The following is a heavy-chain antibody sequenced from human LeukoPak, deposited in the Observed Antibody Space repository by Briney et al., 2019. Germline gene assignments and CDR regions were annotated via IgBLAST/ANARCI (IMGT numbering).Heavy chain of an antibody. Sequence: SETLSLTCNVSGGSIRSYYWGWIRQPPGKGLEWIGYIYYSGSTNYNPSLKSRVTISVDTSKNQFSLKLSSVTAADTAVYYCARDVGDSSGYYYYFDYWGQGTLVTVSS. J-gene: IGHJ4*02. CDR3: ARDVGDSSGYYYYFDY. V-gene: IGHV4-59*01. CDR1: GGSIRSYY. CDR2: IYYSGST. D-gene: IGHD3-22*01.